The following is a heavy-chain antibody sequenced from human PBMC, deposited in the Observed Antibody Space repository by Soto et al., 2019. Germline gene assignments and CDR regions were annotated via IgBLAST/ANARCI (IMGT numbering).Heavy chain of an antibody. V-gene: IGHV3-30*03. Sequence: QVQLVESGGGVVQPGRSLRLSCAASGFPFTTYGMHWVREGPGKGLEWVAVISYDGSNKYYADSVKGRFTISRDNSKNTPYLQMNSLRPVDTALYYCVGGQYYFDYRGQGTLVTVSS. CDR2: ISYDGSNK. CDR3: VGGQYYFDY. J-gene: IGHJ4*02. D-gene: IGHD3-10*01. CDR1: GFPFTTYG.